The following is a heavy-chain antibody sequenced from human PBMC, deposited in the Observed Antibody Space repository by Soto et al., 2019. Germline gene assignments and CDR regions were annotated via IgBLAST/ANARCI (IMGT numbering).Heavy chain of an antibody. CDR1: GFTCGDFA. CDR3: TRIPYYSGSGSYGLFDY. CDR2: IRSKAYGGTT. D-gene: IGHD3-10*01. J-gene: IGHJ4*02. V-gene: IGHV3-49*03. Sequence: PGGALRVSCTASGFTCGDFAMSWFRQAPGKGLEWVGFIRSKAYGGTTEYAASVKGRFTISRDDSKSIAYLQMNSLKTEDSAVYYCTRIPYYSGSGSYGLFDYWGQGTLVTVSS.